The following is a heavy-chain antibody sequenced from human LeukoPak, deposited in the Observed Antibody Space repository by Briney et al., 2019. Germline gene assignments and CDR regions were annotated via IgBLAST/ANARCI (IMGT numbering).Heavy chain of an antibody. D-gene: IGHD3-10*01. CDR3: ARAPRRSYGSGSYYNVAGFDP. CDR2: IYYSGST. Sequence: SQTLSLTCTVSGGSISSGDYYWSWIRQPPGKGLEWIGYIYYSGSTYYNPSLKSRVTISVDTSKNQFSLKLSSVTAADTAVYYCARAPRRSYGSGSYYNVAGFDPWGQGTLVIVSS. V-gene: IGHV4-30-4*01. J-gene: IGHJ5*02. CDR1: GGSISSGDYY.